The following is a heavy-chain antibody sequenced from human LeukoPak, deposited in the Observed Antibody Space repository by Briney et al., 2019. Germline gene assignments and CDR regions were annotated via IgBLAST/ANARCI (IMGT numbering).Heavy chain of an antibody. V-gene: IGHV3-23*01. CDR1: GFTFSSYA. D-gene: IGHD3-22*01. J-gene: IGHJ4*02. CDR2: ISGSGGST. Sequence: GGSLRLPCAASGFTFSSYAMSWVRQAPGKGLEWVSAISGSGGSTYYADSVKGRFTISRDNSKNTLYLQMNSLRAEDTAVYYCAKEELLLSDSSGYGYWGQGTLVTVSS. CDR3: AKEELLLSDSSGYGY.